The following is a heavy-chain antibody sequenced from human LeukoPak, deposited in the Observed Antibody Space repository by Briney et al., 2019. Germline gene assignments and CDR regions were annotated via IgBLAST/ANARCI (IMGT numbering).Heavy chain of an antibody. J-gene: IGHJ4*02. V-gene: IGHV1-2*02. CDR1: GYTFTGYY. CDR3: ARDSHIYYDSSGYYGYYFDY. D-gene: IGHD3-22*01. Sequence: ASVKVSCKASGYTFTGYYMHWVRQAPGQGLEWMGWINPSSGGTNYAQKFQGRVTMTRDTSISTDYMELSRLRSDDTAVYYCARDSHIYYDSSGYYGYYFDYWGQGTLVTVSS. CDR2: INPSSGGT.